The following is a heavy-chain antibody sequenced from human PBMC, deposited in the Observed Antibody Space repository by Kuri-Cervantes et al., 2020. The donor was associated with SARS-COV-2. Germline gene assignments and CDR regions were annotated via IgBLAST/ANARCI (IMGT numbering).Heavy chain of an antibody. CDR2: GST. Sequence: SETLSLTCDVYGGSFSGSFWSWIRHSGSTNYNPSLKSRVTISVDTSKNQFSLKLSSVTAADTAVYYCARGGIVVVPAAIGYYYGMDVWGQGTTVTVSS. D-gene: IGHD2-2*02. V-gene: IGHV4-34*01. CDR3: ARGGIVVVPAAIGYYYGMDV. CDR1: GGSFSGSF. J-gene: IGHJ6*02.